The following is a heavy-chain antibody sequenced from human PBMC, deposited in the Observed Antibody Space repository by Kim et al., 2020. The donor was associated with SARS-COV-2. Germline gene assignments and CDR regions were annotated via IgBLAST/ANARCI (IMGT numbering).Heavy chain of an antibody. J-gene: IGHJ6*03. V-gene: IGHV3-23*01. CDR2: ISGSGGST. D-gene: IGHD3-3*01. Sequence: GGSLRLSCAASGFTFSSYVMSWVRQAPGKGLEWVSAISGSGGSTYYADSVKGRFTISRDNSKNTLYLQMNSLRAEDTAVYYCAKDANYDFWSEYYYYMDASGERAPVTASS. CDR1: GFTFSSYV. CDR3: AKDANYDFWSEYYYYMDA.